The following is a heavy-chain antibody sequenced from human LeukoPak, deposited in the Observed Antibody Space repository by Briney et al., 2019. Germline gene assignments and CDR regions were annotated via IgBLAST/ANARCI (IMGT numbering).Heavy chain of an antibody. V-gene: IGHV3-23*01. Sequence: GGSLRLSCAASGFTFSSYAMSWVRQAPGKGLEWVSAISGSGGSTYYADSVKGRFTISRDNAKNSLYLQMNSLRAEDTAVYYCARSYYGSGSYYHHDFDYWGQGTLVTVSS. D-gene: IGHD3-10*01. CDR2: ISGSGGST. CDR3: ARSYYGSGSYYHHDFDY. J-gene: IGHJ4*02. CDR1: GFTFSSYA.